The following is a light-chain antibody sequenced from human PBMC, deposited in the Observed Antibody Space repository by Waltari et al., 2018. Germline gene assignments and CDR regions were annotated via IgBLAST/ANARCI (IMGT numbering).Light chain of an antibody. Sequence: DIQMTQSPSSLSASIGDRVTITCRASQSISIYLNWYQQKPGKAPKHLINAASNLQSGVPSRFSGSGSGTDFTLTISSLQPEDFATYYCQQSYSTPPYTFGQGTKLEIK. J-gene: IGKJ2*01. CDR2: AAS. V-gene: IGKV1-39*01. CDR1: QSISIY. CDR3: QQSYSTPPYT.